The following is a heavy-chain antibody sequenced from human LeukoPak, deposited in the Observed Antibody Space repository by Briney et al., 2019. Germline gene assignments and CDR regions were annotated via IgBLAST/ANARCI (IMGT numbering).Heavy chain of an antibody. D-gene: IGHD6-13*01. J-gene: IGHJ4*02. Sequence: GESLKISCKGSGYSFTGYWIGWVRQMPGKGLEWMGIIYPGDSDTRYSPSFQGQVTISADKSISTAYLQWSSLKASDTAMYYCASAIAAAGQTGTFDYWGQGTLVTVSS. CDR2: IYPGDSDT. CDR1: GYSFTGYW. CDR3: ASAIAAAGQTGTFDY. V-gene: IGHV5-51*01.